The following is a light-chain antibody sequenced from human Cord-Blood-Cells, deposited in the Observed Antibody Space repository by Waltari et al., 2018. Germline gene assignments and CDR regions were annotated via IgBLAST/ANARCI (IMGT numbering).Light chain of an antibody. CDR2: GAS. CDR1: QSVSSN. CDR3: QQYNNWPFT. Sequence: SCRASQSVSSNLAWYQQKPGQAPRLLIYGASTRATGIPARFSGSGSGTEFTLTISSLQSEDFAVYYCQQYNNWPFTFGGGTKVEIK. J-gene: IGKJ4*01. V-gene: IGKV3-15*01.